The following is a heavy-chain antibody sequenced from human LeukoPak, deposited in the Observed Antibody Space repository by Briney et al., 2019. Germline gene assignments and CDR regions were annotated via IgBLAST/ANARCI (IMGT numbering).Heavy chain of an antibody. V-gene: IGHV4-34*01. J-gene: IGHJ6*02. Sequence: SETLSLTCAVYGGSFSGYYWSWIRQPPGKGLEWIWEINHSGSTNYNPSLKSRVTISVDTSKNQFSLKLSSVTAADTAVYYCARVGSSSSPPYQYYYYYYGMDVWGQGTTVTVSS. CDR2: INHSGST. CDR3: ARVGSSSSPPYQYYYYYYGMDV. CDR1: GGSFSGYY. D-gene: IGHD6-13*01.